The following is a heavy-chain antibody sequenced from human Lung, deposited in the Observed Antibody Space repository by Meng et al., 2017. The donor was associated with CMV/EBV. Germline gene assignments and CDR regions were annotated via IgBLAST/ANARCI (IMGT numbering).Heavy chain of an antibody. J-gene: IGHJ6*02. CDR3: ARGEVARGYCTNGVCYIPRGYYYYGMDV. D-gene: IGHD2-8*01. Sequence: GSLRLSCAVYGGSFSVYYWSWIRQPPGKGLEWIGEINQSGSTNYNPSLKSRVTMSVDTTKNQFSLKLSSVTAADTAVYYCARGEVARGYCTNGVCYIPRGYYYYGMDVWGQGTTVXVSS. CDR2: INQSGST. CDR1: GGSFSVYY. V-gene: IGHV4-34*01.